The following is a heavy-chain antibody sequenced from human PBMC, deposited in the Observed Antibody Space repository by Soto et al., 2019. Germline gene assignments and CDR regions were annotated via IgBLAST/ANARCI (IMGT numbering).Heavy chain of an antibody. J-gene: IGHJ4*02. Sequence: GESLKVSCKASGSIFTSYWTGWVRQMPGKGLEWMGIIYPGDSDTRYNPYFQGQVPISADKSISTAYLQLSSLKASDTAMYYCARHNVHTAYDYSDNWGQGAMVTVSS. V-gene: IGHV5-51*01. CDR1: GSIFTSYW. D-gene: IGHD5-12*01. CDR3: ARHNVHTAYDYSDN. CDR2: IYPGDSDT.